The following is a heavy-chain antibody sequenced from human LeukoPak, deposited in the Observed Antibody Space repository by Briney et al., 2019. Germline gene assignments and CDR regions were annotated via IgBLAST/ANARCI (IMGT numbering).Heavy chain of an antibody. CDR3: AGADYGYYYYGMDV. V-gene: IGHV3-7*04. Sequence: GGSLRLSCAASGFTFSSYWMSWVRQAPGKGLEWVANIKQDGSEKYYVDSVKGRFTISRDNAKNSLYLQMNSLRAEDTAVYYCAGADYGYYYYGMDVWGQGTTVTVSS. J-gene: IGHJ6*02. CDR1: GFTFSSYW. D-gene: IGHD4-17*01. CDR2: IKQDGSEK.